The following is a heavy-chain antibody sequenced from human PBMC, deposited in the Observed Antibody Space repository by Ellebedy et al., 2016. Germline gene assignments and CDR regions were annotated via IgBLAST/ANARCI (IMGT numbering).Heavy chain of an antibody. Sequence: SETLSLTCAVYGGSFSGYYWSWIRQPPGKGLEWIGEINHSGSTNYNPSLKSRVTISVDTSKNQFSLKLSSVTAADTAVYYCARGHGKVLRYFDWLRMGGMDVWGQGTTVTVSS. CDR1: GGSFSGYY. CDR3: ARGHGKVLRYFDWLRMGGMDV. CDR2: INHSGST. J-gene: IGHJ6*02. D-gene: IGHD3-9*01. V-gene: IGHV4-34*01.